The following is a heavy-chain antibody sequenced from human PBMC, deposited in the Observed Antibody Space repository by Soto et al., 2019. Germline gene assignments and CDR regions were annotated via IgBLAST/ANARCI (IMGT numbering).Heavy chain of an antibody. CDR2: IYYSGST. CDR1: GGSISSYY. J-gene: IGHJ4*02. Sequence: SETLYLTCTVSGGSISSYYWSWIRQPPGKGLEWIGYIYYSGSTNYNPSLKSRVTISVDTSKNQFSLKLSSVTAADTAVYYCARYGSGSSVDYWGQGTLVTVSS. CDR3: ARYGSGSSVDY. V-gene: IGHV4-59*08. D-gene: IGHD3-10*01.